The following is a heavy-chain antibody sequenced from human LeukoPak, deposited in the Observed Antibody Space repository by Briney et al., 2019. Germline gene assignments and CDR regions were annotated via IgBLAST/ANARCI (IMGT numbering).Heavy chain of an antibody. CDR2: INPNSGGT. CDR1: GYTFTGYY. D-gene: IGHD3-10*01. CDR3: ITMVRGVIFSIY. Sequence: VASVTVSCKASGYTFTGYYMHWVRQAPGQGFEWMGWINPNSGGTNYAQKFQGRVTMTRDTSISTAYMELSRLRSDDTAVYYCITMVRGVIFSIYWGQGTLVTVSS. V-gene: IGHV1-2*02. J-gene: IGHJ4*02.